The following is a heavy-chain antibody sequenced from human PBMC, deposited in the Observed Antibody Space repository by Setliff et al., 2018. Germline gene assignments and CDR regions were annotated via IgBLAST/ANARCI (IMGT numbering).Heavy chain of an antibody. J-gene: IGHJ4*02. CDR3: ARDVRAATATGEYYFDF. V-gene: IGHV1-2*02. D-gene: IGHD6-13*01. Sequence: ASVKVSCKASGYTFTDYYIQWVRQAPGQGLEWMGWINPNTGSTYYRQRFQGRVTMTRDTSISTAYMDVNRLTSDDTAVYYCARDVRAATATGEYYFDFWGQGTLVTVSS. CDR1: GYTFTDYY. CDR2: INPNTGST.